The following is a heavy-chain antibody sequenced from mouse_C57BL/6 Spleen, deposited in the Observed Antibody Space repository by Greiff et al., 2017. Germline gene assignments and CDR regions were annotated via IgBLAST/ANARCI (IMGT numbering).Heavy chain of an antibody. Sequence: QVQLQQPGAELVKPGASVKLSCKASGYTFTSYWMHWVKQRPGQGLEWIGMIHPNSGSTNYNEKFKSKATLTVDKSSSTAYMQLSSLTSEDSAVDYGARWAYGSSSYWYFDVWGTGTTVTVSS. CDR1: GYTFTSYW. CDR3: ARWAYGSSSYWYFDV. D-gene: IGHD1-1*01. V-gene: IGHV1-64*01. J-gene: IGHJ1*03. CDR2: IHPNSGST.